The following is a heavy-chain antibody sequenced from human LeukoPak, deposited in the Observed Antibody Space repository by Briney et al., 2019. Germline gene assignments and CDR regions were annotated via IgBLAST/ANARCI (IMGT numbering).Heavy chain of an antibody. Sequence: PGGSLRLSCAASGFTFSSYEMNWVRQAPGKGLEWVSYISSSGSTIYYADSVKGRFTISRDNAKNSLYLQMNSLRAEDTAVYYCATDIVVVPAAPDDYWGQGTLVTVSS. J-gene: IGHJ4*02. D-gene: IGHD2-2*01. CDR3: ATDIVVVPAAPDDY. V-gene: IGHV3-48*03. CDR1: GFTFSSYE. CDR2: ISSSGSTI.